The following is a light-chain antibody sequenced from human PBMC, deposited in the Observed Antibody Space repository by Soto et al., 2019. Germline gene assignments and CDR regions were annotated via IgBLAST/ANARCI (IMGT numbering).Light chain of an antibody. Sequence: QSALTQPASVSGSPGQSITISCTGTSSDVGGYNYVSWYQHHPGKAPKLMIFEVSNRSSGVSDRFSGSKSGNSASLTISGLQAEDEAHYYCISYTGDSSPYVFGTGTKVTVL. CDR2: EVS. J-gene: IGLJ1*01. CDR1: SSDVGGYNY. V-gene: IGLV2-14*01. CDR3: ISYTGDSSPYV.